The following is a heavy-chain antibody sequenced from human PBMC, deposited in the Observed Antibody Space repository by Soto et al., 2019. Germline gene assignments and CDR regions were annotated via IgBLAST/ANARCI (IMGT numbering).Heavy chain of an antibody. J-gene: IGHJ5*02. D-gene: IGHD3-10*01. CDR1: GFTFSSYG. Sequence: SLRLSCAASGFTFSSYGMHWVRQAPGKGLEWVAVIWYDGSNKYYADSVKGRFTISRDNSKNTLYLQMNSLRAEDTAVYYCARDARSYYGSGSPRWFDPWGQGTLVTVSS. V-gene: IGHV3-33*01. CDR3: ARDARSYYGSGSPRWFDP. CDR2: IWYDGSNK.